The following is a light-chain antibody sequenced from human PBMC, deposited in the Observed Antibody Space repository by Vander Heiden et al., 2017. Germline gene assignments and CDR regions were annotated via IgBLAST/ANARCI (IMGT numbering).Light chain of an antibody. CDR3: RQYGTSPYT. Sequence: VLTQSPGSLSLSPVERATLSCSASHSVSSSYLAWYQQKCGQAPRLLIFGASGRATGIPDKFGGSGSETDFILTISRLEPEDSAVYYCRQYGTSPYTFGQGTKLEIK. V-gene: IGKV3-20*01. J-gene: IGKJ2*01. CDR1: HSVSSSY. CDR2: GAS.